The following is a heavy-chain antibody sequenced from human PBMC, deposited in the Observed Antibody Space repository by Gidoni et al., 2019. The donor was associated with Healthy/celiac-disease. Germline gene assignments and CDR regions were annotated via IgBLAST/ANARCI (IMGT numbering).Heavy chain of an antibody. CDR1: GGTFSIYA. J-gene: IGHJ3*02. D-gene: IGHD3-10*01. CDR2: IIPIFGTA. Sequence: QVQLVQSGAEVKKPGSSVKVSCKASGGTFSIYAISWLRQDPGQGLEWMGGIIPIFGTANDAQKFWGRATITAEKHKSTGYRELRSVRSEERAVYCGAGGDGGCGELLDDAFDIWGQGTMVTVSS. V-gene: IGHV1-69*06. CDR3: AGGDGGCGELLDDAFDI.